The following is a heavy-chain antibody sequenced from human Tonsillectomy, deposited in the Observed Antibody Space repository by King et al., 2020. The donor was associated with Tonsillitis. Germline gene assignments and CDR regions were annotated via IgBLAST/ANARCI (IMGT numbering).Heavy chain of an antibody. V-gene: IGHV3-43*02. J-gene: IGHJ4*02. CDR2: INGNGDST. Sequence: QLVQSGGGVVQPGGSLRLSCAASGFTFDDYAMHWVRQAPGKGLEWVSLINGNGDSTYYADSVKGRFTISRDNSKNSLYLQMNSLRTEDTALYYCAKEIGTILLWFGMGYWGQGTLVSVSS. CDR3: AKEIGTILLWFGMGY. D-gene: IGHD3-10*01. CDR1: GFTFDDYA.